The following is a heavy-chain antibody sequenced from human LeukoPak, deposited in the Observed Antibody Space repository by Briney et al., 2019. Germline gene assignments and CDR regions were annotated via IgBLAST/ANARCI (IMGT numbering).Heavy chain of an antibody. CDR1: GYTFTSCY. Sequence: ASVKVSCKASGYTFTSCYMHWVRQAPGQGLEWMGIINPSGGSTSYAQKFQGRVTMTRDTSTSTVYMELSSLRSEDTAIYYCARDNSVGDNAWWFDPWGQGTLVTVSS. CDR2: INPSGGST. V-gene: IGHV1-46*01. J-gene: IGHJ5*02. D-gene: IGHD1-26*01. CDR3: ARDNSVGDNAWWFDP.